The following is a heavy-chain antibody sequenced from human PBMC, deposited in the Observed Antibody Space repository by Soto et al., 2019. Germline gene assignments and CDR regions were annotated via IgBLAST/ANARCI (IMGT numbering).Heavy chain of an antibody. Sequence: GGSLRLSCAASGFIFSNAWINWVRQAPGKGLEWVGRVKSKTDGGTTDFAAPVKGRFAISRDDSKNMVYLEMSSLKTEDTAIYYCTTDSYMTNIIVRSDYWGHGTLVTVS. V-gene: IGHV3-15*07. CDR3: TTDSYMTNIIVRSDY. CDR2: VKSKTDGGTT. J-gene: IGHJ4*01. D-gene: IGHD4-17*01. CDR1: GFIFSNAW.